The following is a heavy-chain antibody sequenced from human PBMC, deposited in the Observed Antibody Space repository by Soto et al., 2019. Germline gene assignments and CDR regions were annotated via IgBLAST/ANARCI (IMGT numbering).Heavy chain of an antibody. V-gene: IGHV1-69*02. J-gene: IGHJ3*02. CDR3: SSQRQTGAFDI. CDR2: IIPILGIA. Sequence: QVQLVQSGAEVKKPGSSVKVSCKASGGTFSSYTISWVRQAPGQGLEWMGRIIPILGIANYAQKFQGRVTITADKSTNTAYMELSSLRSEDTAVYYCSSQRQTGAFDIWGQGTMVTVSS. D-gene: IGHD2-2*01. CDR1: GGTFSSYT.